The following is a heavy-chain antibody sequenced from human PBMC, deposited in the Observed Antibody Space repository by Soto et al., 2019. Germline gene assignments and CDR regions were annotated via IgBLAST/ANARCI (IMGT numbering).Heavy chain of an antibody. V-gene: IGHV1-69*01. Sequence: QVQLVRSGAEVKKPGSSVKVSCKASGGTFSSYAISWVRQAPGQGLEWMGGIIPIFGTANYAQKFQGRVTITADESTSTAYMELSSLRSEDTAVYYCASLSGYCSGGSCYGGTDAFDIWGQGTMVTVSS. CDR1: GGTFSSYA. CDR2: IIPIFGTA. D-gene: IGHD2-15*01. CDR3: ASLSGYCSGGSCYGGTDAFDI. J-gene: IGHJ3*02.